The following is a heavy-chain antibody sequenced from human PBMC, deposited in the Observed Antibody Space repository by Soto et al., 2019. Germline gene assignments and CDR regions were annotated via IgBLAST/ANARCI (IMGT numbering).Heavy chain of an antibody. J-gene: IGHJ5*02. V-gene: IGHV1-69*01. D-gene: IGHD2-15*01. CDR3: ARSRYCSGGSCYSNWFDP. CDR1: GGTFSSYA. CDR2: IIPIFGTA. Sequence: QVQLVQSGAEVKKPGSSVKVSCKASGGTFSSYAISWVRQAPGQGLEWMGGIIPIFGTANYAQKFQGRVTITADESTSTAYMELSSLRSEDTAVYYCARSRYCSGGSCYSNWFDPWGQGTLVTVSS.